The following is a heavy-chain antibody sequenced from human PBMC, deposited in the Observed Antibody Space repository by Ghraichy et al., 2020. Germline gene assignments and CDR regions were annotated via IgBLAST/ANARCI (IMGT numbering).Heavy chain of an antibody. CDR1: GFTFSSYA. CDR3: AKDSSLLDYGDYV. D-gene: IGHD4-17*01. J-gene: IGHJ4*02. Sequence: GESLNISCAASGFTFSSYAMSWVRQAPGKGLEWVSAISGSGGSTYYADSVKGRFTISRDNSKNTLYLQMNSLRAEDTAVYYCAKDSSLLDYGDYVWGQGTLVTVSS. V-gene: IGHV3-23*01. CDR2: ISGSGGST.